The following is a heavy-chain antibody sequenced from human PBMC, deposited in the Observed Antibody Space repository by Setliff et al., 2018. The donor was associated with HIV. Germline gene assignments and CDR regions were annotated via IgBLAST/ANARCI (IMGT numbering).Heavy chain of an antibody. CDR1: GGSISSGSYY. CDR3: ARRMSSGSYYDY. Sequence: SETLSLTCTVSGGSISSGSYYWTWVRQPPGKGLEWIGYIYYSGSTNYNPSLKSRVTISVDTSKNQISLKLSSVTAADTAVYYCARRMSSGSYYDYWGQGTLVTVSS. CDR2: IYYSGST. V-gene: IGHV4-61*01. D-gene: IGHD1-26*01. J-gene: IGHJ4*02.